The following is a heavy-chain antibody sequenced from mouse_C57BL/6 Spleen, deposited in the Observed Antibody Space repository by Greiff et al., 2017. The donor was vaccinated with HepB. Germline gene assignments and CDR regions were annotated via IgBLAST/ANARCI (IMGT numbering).Heavy chain of an antibody. D-gene: IGHD3-2*02. CDR1: GFTFSSYA. Sequence: EVKLVESGAGLVKPGGSLKLSCAASGFTFSSYALSWVRQTPEKRLEWVAYISSGGDYNYYADTVKGRFTISRENARNTLYLQMSSRKSEDTAMYYCTRVLDSSGYTCFAYWGQGTLVTVSA. CDR3: TRVLDSSGYTCFAY. V-gene: IGHV5-9-1*02. J-gene: IGHJ3*01. CDR2: ISSGGDYN.